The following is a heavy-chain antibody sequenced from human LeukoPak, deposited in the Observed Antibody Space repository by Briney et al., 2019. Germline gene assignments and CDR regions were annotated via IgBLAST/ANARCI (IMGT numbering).Heavy chain of an antibody. J-gene: IGHJ6*03. V-gene: IGHV1-2*02. CDR1: GYTFTGYY. CDR3: SVNGYSSGWYTGDYYYYYYMDV. CDR2: INPNSGGT. Sequence: GASVKVSCKASGYTFTGYYMHWVRQAPGQGLEWMGWINPNSGGTNYAQKFQGRVTMTRDTSISTAYMELSRLRSDDTAVYYCSVNGYSSGWYTGDYYYYYYMDVWGKGTTVTVSS. D-gene: IGHD6-19*01.